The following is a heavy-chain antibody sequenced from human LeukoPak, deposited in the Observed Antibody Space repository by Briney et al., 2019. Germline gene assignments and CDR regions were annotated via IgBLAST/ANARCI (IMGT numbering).Heavy chain of an antibody. Sequence: SETLSLTCTVSGGSISSDYWSWIRQHPGKGLEWIGYIYYSGSTYYNPSLKSRVTISVDSSKNQFFLTLSSVTAADTAVYYCAREGYYDNSGYRFDHWGQGTLVTVSS. D-gene: IGHD3-22*01. CDR3: AREGYYDNSGYRFDH. CDR2: IYYSGST. V-gene: IGHV4-31*03. CDR1: GGSISSDY. J-gene: IGHJ4*02.